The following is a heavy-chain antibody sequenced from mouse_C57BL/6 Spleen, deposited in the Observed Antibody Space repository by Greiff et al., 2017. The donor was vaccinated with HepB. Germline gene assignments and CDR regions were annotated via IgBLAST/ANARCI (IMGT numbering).Heavy chain of an antibody. CDR3: ARGTGTGAY. D-gene: IGHD4-1*01. CDR1: GFTFSSYT. CDR2: ISGGGGNT. J-gene: IGHJ3*01. Sequence: EVKLMESGGGLVKPGGSLKLSCAASGFTFSSYTMSWVRQTPEKRLEWVATISGGGGNTYYPDSVKGRFTISRDNAKNTLYLQMSSLRSEDTAVYYCARGTGTGAYWGQGTLVTVSA. V-gene: IGHV5-9*04.